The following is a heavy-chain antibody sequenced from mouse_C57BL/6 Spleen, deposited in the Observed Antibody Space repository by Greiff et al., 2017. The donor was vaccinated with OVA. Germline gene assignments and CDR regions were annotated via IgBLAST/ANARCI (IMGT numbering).Heavy chain of an antibody. CDR1: GYTFTGYW. D-gene: IGHD1-1*01. J-gene: IGHJ4*01. CDR3: ARCDYYGSSYAMDY. V-gene: IGHV1-9*01. Sequence: VQLQQSGAELMKPGASVKLSCKATGYTFTGYWIEWVKQRPGHGLEWIGEILPGSGSTNYNAKFQGKATFTADTSSNTAYMQLSSLTTEDSAIYYCARCDYYGSSYAMDYWGQGTSVTVSS. CDR2: ILPGSGST.